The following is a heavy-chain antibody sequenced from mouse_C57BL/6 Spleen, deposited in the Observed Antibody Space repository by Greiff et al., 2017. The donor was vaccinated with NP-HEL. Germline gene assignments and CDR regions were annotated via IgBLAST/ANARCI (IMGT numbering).Heavy chain of an antibody. CDR2: IHPNSGST. Sequence: VQLQQPGAELVKPGASVKLSCKASGYTFTSYWMHWVKQRPGQGLEWIGLIHPNSGSTNYNEKFKSKATLTVDKSSSTAYMQLSSLTSEYSAVYYCARRLRGVGPWFAYWGQGTLVTVSA. CDR3: ARRLRGVGPWFAY. J-gene: IGHJ3*01. CDR1: GYTFTSYW. V-gene: IGHV1-64*01.